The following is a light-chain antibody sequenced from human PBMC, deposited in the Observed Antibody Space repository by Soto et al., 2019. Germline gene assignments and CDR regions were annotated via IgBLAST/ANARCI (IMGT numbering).Light chain of an antibody. CDR1: QSVSSN. Sequence: EIVMTQSPATLSVSPGERATLSCRASQSVSSNLAWYPQKPGQAPRLLIYGASTRATGIPARFSGSGSGTAFTLTISSLQSEDCAVYYCQQYNNWPPITFGQGTRLEIK. CDR2: GAS. V-gene: IGKV3-15*01. CDR3: QQYNNWPPIT. J-gene: IGKJ5*01.